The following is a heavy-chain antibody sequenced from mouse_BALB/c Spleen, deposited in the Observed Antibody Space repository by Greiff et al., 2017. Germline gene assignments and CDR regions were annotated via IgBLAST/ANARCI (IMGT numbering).Heavy chain of an antibody. D-gene: IGHD1-2*01. CDR3: ARDGITTATGYFDV. CDR1: GFSLTSYG. Sequence: VQLQESGPGLVAPSQSLSITCTVSGFSLTSYGVHWVRQPPGKGLEWLGVIWAGGSTNYNSALMSRLSISKDNSKSQVFLKMNSLQTDDTAMYYCARDGITTATGYFDVWGAGTTVTVSS. CDR2: IWAGGST. J-gene: IGHJ1*01. V-gene: IGHV2-9*02.